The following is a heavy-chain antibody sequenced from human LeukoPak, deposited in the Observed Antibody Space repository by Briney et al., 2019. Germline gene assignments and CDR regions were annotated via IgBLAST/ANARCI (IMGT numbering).Heavy chain of an antibody. J-gene: IGHJ4*02. CDR2: ITGSGDST. Sequence: PGGSLRLSCAASGFTFSNYALSWVRQAPGKGLEWISAITGSGDSTYYAGSVKGRFIISRDNSKNTLHLQMSSLRAEDTAVYYCAKLQLWLPDCWGQGTLVTVSS. D-gene: IGHD5-18*01. CDR3: AKLQLWLPDC. CDR1: GFTFSNYA. V-gene: IGHV3-23*01.